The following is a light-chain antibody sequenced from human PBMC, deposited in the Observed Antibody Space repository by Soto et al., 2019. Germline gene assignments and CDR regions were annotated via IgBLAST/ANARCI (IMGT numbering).Light chain of an antibody. V-gene: IGKV3-15*01. CDR2: EAS. CDR1: QSGFSN. Sequence: EEVMTQSRVTLSVSPGERVTLSCRASQSGFSNLAWYQQKPGQAPRLLIYEASTRAAGIQARFSGSGSGTDFTLTINSLQSEDFAVYYCHQYSNWPLTFGRGNKVEI. J-gene: IGKJ4*01. CDR3: HQYSNWPLT.